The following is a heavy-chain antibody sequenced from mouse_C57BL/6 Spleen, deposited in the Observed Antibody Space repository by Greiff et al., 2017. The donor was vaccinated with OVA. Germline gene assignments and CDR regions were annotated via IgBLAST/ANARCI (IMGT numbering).Heavy chain of an antibody. D-gene: IGHD3-3*01. J-gene: IGHJ2*01. V-gene: IGHV1-19*01. Sequence: EVQLQQSGPVLVKPGASVKMSCKASGYTFTDYYMNWVKQSPGKSLEWIGVINPYNGGTSYNQKFKGKATLTVDKSSSTGYMELNSLTSEDSAVYYCAREWDNYWGQGTTLTVSS. CDR1: GYTFTDYY. CDR2: INPYNGGT. CDR3: AREWDNY.